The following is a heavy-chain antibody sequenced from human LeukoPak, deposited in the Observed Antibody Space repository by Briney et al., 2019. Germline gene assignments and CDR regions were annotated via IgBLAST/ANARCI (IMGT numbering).Heavy chain of an antibody. D-gene: IGHD2-2*01. CDR3: AICSSTRTHAFDI. CDR2: IYHSGST. Sequence: SETLSLTCAVSGYSISSGYYWGWIRQPPEKGLEWIGSIYHSGSTYYNPSLKSRVTISVDTSKNQFSLKLSSVTAADTAVYYCAICSSTRTHAFDIWGQGTMVTVSS. CDR1: GYSISSGYY. V-gene: IGHV4-38-2*01. J-gene: IGHJ3*02.